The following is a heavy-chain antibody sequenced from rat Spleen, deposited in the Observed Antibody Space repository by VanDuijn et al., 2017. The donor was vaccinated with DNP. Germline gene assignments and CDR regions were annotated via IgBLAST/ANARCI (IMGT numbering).Heavy chain of an antibody. CDR3: ARLGRLRPYWYFDF. Sequence: EVELVESGGGLVQPGRSLKLSCAAAGFSFSNYNMAWVRQAPKKGLEWVATITTSDGSTYYPDSVKGRCTIHRDDAESSLYLQMNSLKSEDTATYYCARLGRLRPYWYFDFWGPGTMVTVSS. CDR2: ITTSDGST. J-gene: IGHJ1*01. CDR1: GFSFSNYN. V-gene: IGHV5-25*01. D-gene: IGHD1-11*01.